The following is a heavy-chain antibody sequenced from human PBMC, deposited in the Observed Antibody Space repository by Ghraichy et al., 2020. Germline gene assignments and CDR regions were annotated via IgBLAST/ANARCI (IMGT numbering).Heavy chain of an antibody. CDR2: ISGSGGNT. D-gene: IGHD5-24*01. Sequence: GESLNISCAASGFIFSNYAMSWVRQALGKGLEWVSAISGSGGNTYYAGSVKGRFTISRDNSKNTVYLQMNSPRAEDTAVYYCAKDERSVEMASIRHEYFQYWGQGTQVTVSS. CDR3: AKDERSVEMASIRHEYFQY. V-gene: IGHV3-23*01. CDR1: GFIFSNYA. J-gene: IGHJ1*01.